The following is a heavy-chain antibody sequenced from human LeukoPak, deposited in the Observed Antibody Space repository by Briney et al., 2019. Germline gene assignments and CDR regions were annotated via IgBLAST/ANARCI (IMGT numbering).Heavy chain of an antibody. J-gene: IGHJ4*02. Sequence: GGSLRLSCAASGFTFSSYAMHWVRQAPGKGLEWVAVISYDGSNKYYADSVKGRFTISRDNSKNTLYLQMNSLRPEDTAVYYCARDSTVKGFDYWGQGTLVTVSS. CDR1: GFTFSSYA. CDR2: ISYDGSNK. V-gene: IGHV3-30-3*01. D-gene: IGHD3-10*01. CDR3: ARDSTVKGFDY.